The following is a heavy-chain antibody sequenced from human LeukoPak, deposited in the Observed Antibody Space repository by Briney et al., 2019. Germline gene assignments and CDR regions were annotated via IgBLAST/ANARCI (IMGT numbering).Heavy chain of an antibody. V-gene: IGHV4-30-4*01. CDR3: ARFGSLREPIHDY. Sequence: SETLSLTCTVSGGSISSGDYYWSWIRQPPGKGLEWIGYIYYSGCTYYNPSLKSRVTISVDTSKNQFSLKLSSVTAADTAVYYCARFGSLREPIHDYWGQGTLVTVSS. CDR1: GGSISSGDYY. CDR2: IYYSGCT. D-gene: IGHD3-16*01. J-gene: IGHJ4*02.